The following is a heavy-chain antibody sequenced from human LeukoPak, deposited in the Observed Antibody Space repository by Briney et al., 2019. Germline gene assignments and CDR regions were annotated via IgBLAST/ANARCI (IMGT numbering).Heavy chain of an antibody. V-gene: IGHV4-39*01. CDR3: ASASPWDPFDF. CDR1: GVSISSGGYY. J-gene: IGHJ4*02. Sequence: SSQTLSLTCTVSGVSISSGGYYWSWIRQPPGKGLEWIGSIYYSGSTYYNPSLKSRVTISVDTSKNQFSLKLSSVTAADTAVYYCASASPWDPFDFWGQGTLVTVTS. CDR2: IYYSGST. D-gene: IGHD1-26*01.